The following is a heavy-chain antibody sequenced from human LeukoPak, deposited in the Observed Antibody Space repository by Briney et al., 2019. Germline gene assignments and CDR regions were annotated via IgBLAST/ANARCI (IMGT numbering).Heavy chain of an antibody. Sequence: SETLSLTCAVYGGSFSGYYWSWIRQPPGKGLEWIGEINHSGSTNYNPSLKSRVTISVDTSKNQFSLKLSSVTAADTAVYYCARTWIQLWLPHFGSDYWGQGTLVTVSS. D-gene: IGHD5-18*01. CDR1: GGSFSGYY. CDR3: ARTWIQLWLPHFGSDY. J-gene: IGHJ4*02. CDR2: INHSGST. V-gene: IGHV4-34*01.